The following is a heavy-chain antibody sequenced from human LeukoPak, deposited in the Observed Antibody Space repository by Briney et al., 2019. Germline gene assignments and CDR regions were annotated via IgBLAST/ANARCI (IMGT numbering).Heavy chain of an antibody. CDR2: IYYSGST. J-gene: IGHJ4*02. D-gene: IGHD3-22*01. CDR3: AILPARDTYYYDSSGYYRPGVH. Sequence: SEALSLTCTVSGGAISSSHYYWGWIRQPPAKGLEWIGSIYYSGSTSYNSSLKSRVTISVDTSKNQFSLKLSSVTAADTAVYYCAILPARDTYYYDSSGYYRPGVHWGQGTLVTVSS. V-gene: IGHV4-39*07. CDR1: GGAISSSHYY.